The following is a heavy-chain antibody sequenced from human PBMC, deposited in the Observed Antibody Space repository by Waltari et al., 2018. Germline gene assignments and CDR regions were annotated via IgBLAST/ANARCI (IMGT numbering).Heavy chain of an antibody. J-gene: IGHJ3*02. D-gene: IGHD4-17*01. CDR3: TRDPTTPGAFEI. CDR1: GYTFTGYY. V-gene: IGHV1-2*02. CDR2: INPSSGGT. Sequence: QVQLVQSGAEVKKPGASVKVSCKASGYTFTGYYMHRCPQAPGQGLEWMGWINPSSGGTNYAQKFQGRVTMTRDTSISTAYMELSRLRSDDTAVYYCTRDPTTPGAFEIWGQGTMVTVSS.